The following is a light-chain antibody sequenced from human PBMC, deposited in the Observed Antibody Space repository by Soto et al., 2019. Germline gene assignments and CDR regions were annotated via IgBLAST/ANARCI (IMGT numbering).Light chain of an antibody. V-gene: IGKV1-27*01. CDR1: QGISNT. J-gene: IGKJ4*01. CDR3: QKYDGVPAT. CDR2: GAS. Sequence: DIQMTQSPSSLSAFVGDRVTITCRASQGISNTLAWYQQKQGNVPNLLIYGASTLQSGVPSRFSGSGSGTDFTITISSLQSEDVATYYCQKYDGVPATFGGGTKVEIK.